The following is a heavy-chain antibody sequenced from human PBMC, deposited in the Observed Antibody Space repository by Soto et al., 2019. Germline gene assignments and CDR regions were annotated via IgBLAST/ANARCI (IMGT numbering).Heavy chain of an antibody. CDR1: GYSFTSYG. CDR2: VSPYNGHT. Sequence: QVQLVQSAAEVKKPGASVKVSCKASGYSFTSYGISWVRRAPGQGLEWMGWVSPYNGHTQFAQRFQGRVTMTTDTSKKTASMELRNLRSDDTAHYYCARDLTIVPATHPRLENYGMAVWGQGTTVIVSS. D-gene: IGHD2-2*01. CDR3: ARDLTIVPATHPRLENYGMAV. V-gene: IGHV1-18*01. J-gene: IGHJ6*02.